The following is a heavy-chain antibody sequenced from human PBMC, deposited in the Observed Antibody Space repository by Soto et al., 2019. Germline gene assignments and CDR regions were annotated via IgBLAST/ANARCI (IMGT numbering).Heavy chain of an antibody. CDR2: ISSSGSTI. CDR3: ARQKAWTGEWLSLYAPGMDV. CDR1: GFTFSDSY. D-gene: IGHD3-22*01. Sequence: QVQLVESGGGFVKPGGSLRLSCAASGFTFSDSYMSWIRQAPGKGLEWVSHISSSGSTIYYADSVKGRFTISRDNAKNSLYLQMNSLRAEDTAVYYCARQKAWTGEWLSLYAPGMDVWGQGTTVTVSS. J-gene: IGHJ6*02. V-gene: IGHV3-11*01.